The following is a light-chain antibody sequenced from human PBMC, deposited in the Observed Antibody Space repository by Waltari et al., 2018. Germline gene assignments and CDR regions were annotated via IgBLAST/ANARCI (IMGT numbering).Light chain of an antibody. CDR2: ADN. CDR1: IPRLGPGYD. J-gene: IGLJ2*01. CDR3: QSYDSSLGASL. V-gene: IGLV1-40*01. Sequence: QSVLTQPPSVSGAPGQRVTISCLGSIPRLGPGYDVQWYQQFPGTAPKLLIYADNNRPPGVPDRFSGSVSGTSASLAITGLQADDEAEYYCQSYDSSLGASLFGGGTKLTVL.